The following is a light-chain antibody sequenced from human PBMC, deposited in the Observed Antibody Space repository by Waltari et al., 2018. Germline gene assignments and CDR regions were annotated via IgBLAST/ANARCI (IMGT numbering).Light chain of an antibody. J-gene: IGLJ3*02. V-gene: IGLV2-23*01. CDR3: CSYGSGDTWV. Sequence: QSPLTQPASVSGSPGQSITISCTGTSSDVGTYNLVSWYPQHPGKAPKLMIYEDYKRPSGVSNLFSGSKSGNTASLTISGLQAEDEADYYCCSYGSGDTWVFGGVTELAIL. CDR2: EDY. CDR1: SSDVGTYNL.